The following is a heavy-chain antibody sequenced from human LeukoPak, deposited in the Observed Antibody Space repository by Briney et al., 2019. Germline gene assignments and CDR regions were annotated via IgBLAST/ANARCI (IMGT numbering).Heavy chain of an antibody. J-gene: IGHJ5*02. CDR2: IYCSGST. V-gene: IGHV4-39*07. CDR3: ASRSSWYWFDP. CDR1: GGSISSSSYY. Sequence: SETLSLTCTVSGGSISSSSYYWGWIRQPPGKGLEWIGSIYCSGSTYYNPSLKSRVTISVDTSKNQFSLKLSSVTAADTAVYYCASRSSWYWFDPWGQGILVTVSS. D-gene: IGHD6-13*01.